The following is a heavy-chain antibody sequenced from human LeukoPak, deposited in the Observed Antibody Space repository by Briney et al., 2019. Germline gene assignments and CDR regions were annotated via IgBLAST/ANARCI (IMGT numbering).Heavy chain of an antibody. CDR2: IYYSGST. CDR1: GGSISSYY. V-gene: IGHV4-59*12. D-gene: IGHD3-22*01. J-gene: IGHJ3*02. CDR3: AREIYYYDSSGYYYREPDAFDI. Sequence: SETLSLTCTVSGGSISSYYWSWIRQPPGKGLEWIGYIYYSGSTNYNPSLKSRVTISVDTSKNQFSLKLRSVTAADTAVYYCAREIYYYDSSGYYYREPDAFDIWGQGTMVTVSS.